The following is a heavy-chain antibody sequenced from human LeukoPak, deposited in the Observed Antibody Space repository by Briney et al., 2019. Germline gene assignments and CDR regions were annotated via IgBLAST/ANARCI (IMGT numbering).Heavy chain of an antibody. CDR1: GGSISSSSYY. V-gene: IGHV4-39*01. J-gene: IGHJ5*02. D-gene: IGHD2-8*01. Sequence: SETLSLTCTVSGGSISSSSYYWGWIRQPPGEGLEWIGSIYYSGSTYYNPSLKSRVNILVDTSKNQFSLKLSSVTAADTAVYYCATGHNNEFDPWGQGTLVTVSS. CDR3: ATGHNNEFDP. CDR2: IYYSGST.